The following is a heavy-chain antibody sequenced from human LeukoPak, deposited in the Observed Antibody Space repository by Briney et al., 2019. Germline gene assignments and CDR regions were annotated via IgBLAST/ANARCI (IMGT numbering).Heavy chain of an antibody. D-gene: IGHD3-10*01. Sequence: GASVKVSCKASGYTFTSYGISWVRQAPGQGLEWMGWISAYNGNTNYAQKLQGRVTMTTDTSTSTAYMELRSLRSDDTAVHYCARDMITMVRGVIVFDYWGREPWSPSPQ. CDR3: ARDMITMVRGVIVFDY. CDR2: ISAYNGNT. CDR1: GYTFTSYG. J-gene: IGHJ4*02. V-gene: IGHV1-18*01.